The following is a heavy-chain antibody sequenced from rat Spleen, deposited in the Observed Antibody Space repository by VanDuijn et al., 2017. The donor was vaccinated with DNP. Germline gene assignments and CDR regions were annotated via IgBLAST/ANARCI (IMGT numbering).Heavy chain of an antibody. V-gene: IGHV5-27*01. CDR1: GFTFSNYG. J-gene: IGHJ3*01. Sequence: EMKLVESGGGLVQPGRSLKLSCAASGFTFSNYGMAWVRQAPKRGLEWVATISTSGDNTYYRDSVTGRFTISRDNAKSTLYLQMDSLRSEDAATYYCTTDPNWFAYWGQGTLVTVSS. CDR2: ISTSGDNT. CDR3: TTDPNWFAY.